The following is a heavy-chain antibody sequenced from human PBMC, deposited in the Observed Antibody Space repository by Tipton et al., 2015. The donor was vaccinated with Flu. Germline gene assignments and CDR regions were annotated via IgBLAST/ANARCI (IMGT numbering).Heavy chain of an antibody. CDR2: IYYSGST. D-gene: IGHD1-26*01. CDR1: GGSISGYY. J-gene: IGHJ1*01. Sequence: TLSLTCPVSGGSISGYYWTWIRQPPGKGLEWIGYIYYSGSTNCNPSLKSRVTISVDTSKNQFSLKLSSVTAADTAVYYCARYGTYDGSRYFQHWGQGTLVTVSS. V-gene: IGHV4-59*01. CDR3: ARYGTYDGSRYFQH.